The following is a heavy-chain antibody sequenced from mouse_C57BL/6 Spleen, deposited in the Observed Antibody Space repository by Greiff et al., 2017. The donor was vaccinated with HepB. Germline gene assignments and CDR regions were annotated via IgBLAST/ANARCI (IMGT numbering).Heavy chain of an antibody. CDR2: IDPSDSYT. CDR1: GYTFTSYW. J-gene: IGHJ2*01. V-gene: IGHV1-50*01. D-gene: IGHD3-1*01. Sequence: QVQLQQPGAELVKPGASVKLSCKASGYTFTSYWMQWVKQRPGQGLEWIGEIDPSDSYTNYNQKFKGKATLTVDTSSSTAYMQLSSLTSEDSAVYYCARRGYTLFDYWGQGTTLTVSS. CDR3: ARRGYTLFDY.